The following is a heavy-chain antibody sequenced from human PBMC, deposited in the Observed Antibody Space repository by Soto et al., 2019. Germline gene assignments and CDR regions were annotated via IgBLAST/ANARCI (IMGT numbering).Heavy chain of an antibody. CDR1: GFTFNNYA. CDR3: AKDRNYPRDQFHN. J-gene: IGHJ4*02. Sequence: GGSLRLSCAASGFTFNNYAMSWVRQAPGKGLEWVSAISANGQGIYYADSVKGRFIISRDSSKNTVFPHMDSLTAEDTAVYYCAKDRNYPRDQFHNWGQGTLVTVS. D-gene: IGHD1-7*01. CDR2: ISANGQGI. V-gene: IGHV3-23*01.